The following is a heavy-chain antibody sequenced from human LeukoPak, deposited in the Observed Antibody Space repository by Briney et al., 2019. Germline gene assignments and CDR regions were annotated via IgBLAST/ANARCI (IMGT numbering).Heavy chain of an antibody. V-gene: IGHV3-53*01. CDR2: IYSGGST. CDR1: GFTVSSNY. CDR3: ARVWYSSSWNFDY. Sequence: PGGSLRLSCAASGFTVSSNYMSWVRQAPGKGLEWVSVIYSGGSTYYADSVKGRFTISRDNSKNTLYLQMNSLRAEDTVVYYCARVWYSSSWNFDYWGQGNLVTVSS. D-gene: IGHD6-13*01. J-gene: IGHJ4*02.